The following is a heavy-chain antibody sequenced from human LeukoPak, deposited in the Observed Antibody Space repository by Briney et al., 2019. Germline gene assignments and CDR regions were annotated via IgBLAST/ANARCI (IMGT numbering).Heavy chain of an antibody. D-gene: IGHD7-27*01. J-gene: IGHJ2*01. CDR3: ARELVSLGTGYFDL. CDR2: ITGSSTWT. CDR1: GFTFRTYG. Sequence: GGSLRLPCEVFGFTFRTYGMTWVRKAPGKGLEWVSGITGSSTWTYYADSVKGRLTISRDNSKNTLHLQMDRLRAEDTAIYYCARELVSLGTGYFDLWGRGTLVTVSS. V-gene: IGHV3-23*01.